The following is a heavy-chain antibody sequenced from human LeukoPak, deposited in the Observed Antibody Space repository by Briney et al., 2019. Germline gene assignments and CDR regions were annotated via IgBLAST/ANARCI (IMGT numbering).Heavy chain of an antibody. J-gene: IGHJ4*02. CDR1: GFTFSDYY. Sequence: GGSLRLSCAASGFTFSDYYMTWIRQAPGKGLEWVSYISSSSYTNYADSMKGRFTISRDNAKNSLYLQMNSLRAEDTAVYYCARAAYCGGDCYYYFDYWGQGTLVTVSS. CDR2: ISSSSYT. CDR3: ARAAYCGGDCYYYFDY. V-gene: IGHV3-11*05. D-gene: IGHD2-21*02.